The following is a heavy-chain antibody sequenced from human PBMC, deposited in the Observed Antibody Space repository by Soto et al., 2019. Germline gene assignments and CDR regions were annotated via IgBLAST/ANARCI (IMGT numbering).Heavy chain of an antibody. Sequence: NPSETLSLTCTVSGGSISSSSYYWGWIRQPPGKGLEWIGSIYYSGSTYYNPSLKSRVTISVDTSKNQFSLKLSSVTAADTAVYYCARQHYYDSSGYYTWNWGQGTLVTVSS. D-gene: IGHD3-22*01. CDR2: IYYSGST. J-gene: IGHJ4*02. CDR3: ARQHYYDSSGYYTWN. CDR1: GGSISSSSYY. V-gene: IGHV4-39*01.